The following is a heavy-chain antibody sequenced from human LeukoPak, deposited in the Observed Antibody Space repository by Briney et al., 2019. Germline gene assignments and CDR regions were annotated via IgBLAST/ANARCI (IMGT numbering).Heavy chain of an antibody. CDR2: ISWNSGSI. J-gene: IGHJ4*02. D-gene: IGHD3-22*01. CDR3: AKDTGYYYDSSNYWV. CDR1: GFTFDDYA. V-gene: IGHV3-9*01. Sequence: PGGSLRLSCAASGFTFDDYAMHWVRQAPGKGLEWVSGISWNSGSIGYADSVKGRFTISGDNAKNSLYLQMNSLRAEDTALYYCAKDTGYYYDSSNYWVWGQGALVTVSS.